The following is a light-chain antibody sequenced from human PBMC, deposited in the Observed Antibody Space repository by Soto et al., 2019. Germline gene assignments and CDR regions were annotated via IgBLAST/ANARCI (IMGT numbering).Light chain of an antibody. CDR2: GAS. V-gene: IGKV3-20*01. CDR3: QQYDTSPRT. J-gene: IGKJ1*01. CDR1: QSVSSNY. Sequence: EIVLTQSPGTLSLSPGERATLSCRASQSVSSNYLAWYQQKRGQAPRLLIYGASSRATGIPTRFSGSGSGTEFILTISRLEPEDFAVYYCQQYDTSPRTFGQGTKVEI.